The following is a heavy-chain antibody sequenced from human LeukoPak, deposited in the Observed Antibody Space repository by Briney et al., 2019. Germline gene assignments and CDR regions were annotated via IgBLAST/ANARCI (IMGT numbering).Heavy chain of an antibody. CDR2: ISSNGGST. V-gene: IGHV3-64D*06. CDR3: VKGSGYYDSNYFDY. CDR1: GFTFSSYA. J-gene: IGHJ4*02. D-gene: IGHD3-22*01. Sequence: GGSLRLSCSASGFTFSSYAMLWVRQAPGKGLEYVSAISSNGGSTYYADSVKGRFTISRDNSKNTLYLQMSSLRAEDTAVYYCVKGSGYYDSNYFDYWGQGTLVTVSS.